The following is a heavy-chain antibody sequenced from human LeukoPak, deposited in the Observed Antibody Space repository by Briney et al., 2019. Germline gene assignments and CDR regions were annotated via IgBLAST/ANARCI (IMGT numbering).Heavy chain of an antibody. CDR2: IHISGST. Sequence: SETLSLTCTVSGDSINSYYWSWIRQPAGKGLEWIGRIHISGSTNYNPSLKSRVTISVDTSKNQFSLKLSSVTAADTAVYYCARGRYSSSWYPPNYYYYMDVWGKGTTVTVSS. J-gene: IGHJ6*03. CDR1: GDSINSYY. D-gene: IGHD6-13*01. V-gene: IGHV4-4*07. CDR3: ARGRYSSSWYPPNYYYYMDV.